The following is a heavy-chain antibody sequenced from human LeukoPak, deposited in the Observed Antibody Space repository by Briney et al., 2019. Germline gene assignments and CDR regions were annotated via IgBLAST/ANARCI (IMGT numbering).Heavy chain of an antibody. CDR3: ARDNGDTAMGGLGDY. CDR1: GYTFTSYY. V-gene: IGHV1-46*01. J-gene: IGHJ4*02. Sequence: ASVKVSCKASGYTFTSYYMHWVRQAPGQGLEWMGIINPSGGSTSYAQKFQGRVTMTRDTSTSTVYMELSSLRSEDTAVYYCARDNGDTAMGGLGDYWGQETLVTVSS. CDR2: INPSGGST. D-gene: IGHD5-18*01.